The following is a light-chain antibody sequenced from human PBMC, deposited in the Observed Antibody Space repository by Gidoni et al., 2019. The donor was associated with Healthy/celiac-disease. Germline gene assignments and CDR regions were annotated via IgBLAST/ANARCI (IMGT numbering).Light chain of an antibody. CDR2: GAS. CDR1: QSVSSSY. J-gene: IGKJ3*01. V-gene: IGKV3-20*01. CDR3: QQWDT. Sequence: ELVLTQSPGTLSLSPGERATLSCRASQSVSSSYLAWYQQKPGQAPRLLNYGASSRATGIPDRFSGSGSGTDFTLTISRLEPEDFAVYYCQQWDTFGPGTKVDIK.